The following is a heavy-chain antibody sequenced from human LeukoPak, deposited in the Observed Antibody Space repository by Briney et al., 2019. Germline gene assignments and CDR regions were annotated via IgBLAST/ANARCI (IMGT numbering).Heavy chain of an antibody. D-gene: IGHD6-19*01. CDR1: GFTFSSYD. Sequence: GGSLRLSCAASGFTFSSYDMTWVRQAPGRGLEWVSSIRPSGDNTYYGDSVKGSFTISRDNSKNTVYLQMNNMRVDDTAIYYCARVAGWHWFDPWGQGTLVTVSS. CDR3: ARVAGWHWFDP. CDR2: IRPSGDNT. J-gene: IGHJ5*02. V-gene: IGHV3-23*01.